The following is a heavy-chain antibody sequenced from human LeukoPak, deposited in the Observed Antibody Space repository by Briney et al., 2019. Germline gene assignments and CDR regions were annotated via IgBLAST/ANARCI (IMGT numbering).Heavy chain of an antibody. Sequence: ASVKVSCKASGGTFSSYAISWVRQAPGQGLEWMGGVIPIFGTANYAQKFQGRVTITADESTSTAYMELSSLRSEDTAVYYCARDRYDSSGYYQGSFDYWGQGTLVTVSS. J-gene: IGHJ4*02. CDR1: GGTFSSYA. V-gene: IGHV1-69*13. CDR2: VIPIFGTA. CDR3: ARDRYDSSGYYQGSFDY. D-gene: IGHD3-22*01.